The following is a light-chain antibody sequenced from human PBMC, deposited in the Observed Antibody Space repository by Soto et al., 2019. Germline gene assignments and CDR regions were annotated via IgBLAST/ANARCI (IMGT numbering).Light chain of an antibody. V-gene: IGLV2-8*01. CDR3: SAYAVGNIMV. Sequence: QSVLTQPPSASGSPGQSVTISCSGTGGDIGRYEFVSWYQQFPGKVPKLLIYEVDKRPSGVPDRFSGSRSGARASLTVSGLRPEDEAHYHCSAYAVGNIMVFGGGTKLTVL. CDR2: EVD. J-gene: IGLJ2*01. CDR1: GGDIGRYEF.